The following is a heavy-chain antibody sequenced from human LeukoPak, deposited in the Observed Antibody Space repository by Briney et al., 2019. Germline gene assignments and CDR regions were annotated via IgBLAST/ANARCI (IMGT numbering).Heavy chain of an antibody. Sequence: PGASLRLSCAASGFTSSSYAMNWVRQAPGKGLEWVSAISGSGGSTYYADSVKGRFTISRDNSKNTLYLQMDSLRAEDTAVYSCAKVTTLGLFDYWGQGTLVTVSS. J-gene: IGHJ4*02. CDR2: ISGSGGST. D-gene: IGHD7-27*01. CDR3: AKVTTLGLFDY. V-gene: IGHV3-23*01. CDR1: GFTSSSYA.